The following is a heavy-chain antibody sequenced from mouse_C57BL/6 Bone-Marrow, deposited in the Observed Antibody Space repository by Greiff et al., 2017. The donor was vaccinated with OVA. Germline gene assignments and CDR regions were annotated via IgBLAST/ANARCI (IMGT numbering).Heavy chain of an antibody. CDR2: INSDGGST. Sequence: EVQRVESGGGLVQPGESLKLSCESNEYEFPSHDMSWVRKTPEKRLELVAAINSDGGSTYYPDTMERRFIISRDNTKKTLYLQMSSLRSEDTALYYCARHEYYGSSYDWYFDVWGTGTTVTVSS. D-gene: IGHD1-1*01. V-gene: IGHV5-2*01. CDR3: ARHEYYGSSYDWYFDV. J-gene: IGHJ1*03. CDR1: EYEFPSHD.